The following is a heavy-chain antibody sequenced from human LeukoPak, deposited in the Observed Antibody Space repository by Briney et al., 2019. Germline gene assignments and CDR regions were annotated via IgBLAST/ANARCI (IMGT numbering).Heavy chain of an antibody. D-gene: IGHD2-2*01. CDR2: MNPNSGNT. J-gene: IGHJ5*02. V-gene: IGHV1-8*03. Sequence: ASVKVSCKASGYTLTSYDINWVRQATGQGLEWMGWMNPNSGNTGYAQKFQGRVTITRNTSISTAYMELSSLKSEDTAVYYCARGPRYQLRGGFDPWGQGTLVTVSP. CDR1: GYTLTSYD. CDR3: ARGPRYQLRGGFDP.